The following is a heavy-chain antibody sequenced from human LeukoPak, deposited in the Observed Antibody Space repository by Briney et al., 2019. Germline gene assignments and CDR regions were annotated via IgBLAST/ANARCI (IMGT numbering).Heavy chain of an antibody. CDR2: IYYSGST. CDR3: ARESEDSSSWYAVAFDI. V-gene: IGHV4-59*01. D-gene: IGHD6-13*01. J-gene: IGHJ3*02. Sequence: SETLSLTCTVSGGPISSYYWSWIRQPPGKGLEWIGYIYYSGSTNYNPSLKSRVTISVDTSKNQFSLKLSSVTAADTAVYYCARESEDSSSWYAVAFDIWGQGTMVTVSS. CDR1: GGPISSYY.